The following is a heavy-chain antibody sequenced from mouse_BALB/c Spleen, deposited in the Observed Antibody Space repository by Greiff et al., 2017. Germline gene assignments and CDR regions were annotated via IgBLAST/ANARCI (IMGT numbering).Heavy chain of an antibody. V-gene: IGHV5-9-4*01. CDR3: ARDRDYYGSSSTWFAY. CDR1: GFTFSSYA. J-gene: IGHJ3*01. CDR2: ISSGGSYT. Sequence: EVQRVESGGGLVKPGGSLKLSCAASGFTFSSYAMSWVRQSPEKRLEWVAEISSGGSYTYYPDTVTGRFTISRDNAKNTLYLEMSSLRSEDTAMYYCARDRDYYGSSSTWFAYWGQGTLVTVSA. D-gene: IGHD1-1*01.